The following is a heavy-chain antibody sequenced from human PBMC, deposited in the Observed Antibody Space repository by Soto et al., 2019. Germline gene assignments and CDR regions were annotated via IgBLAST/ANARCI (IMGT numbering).Heavy chain of an antibody. V-gene: IGHV3-23*01. CDR2: INVRDDNT. D-gene: IGHD6-19*01. CDR1: GFTFSSYA. CDR3: AKDRYGPMADYLDY. J-gene: IGHJ4*02. Sequence: EVQLLESGGGLVQPGGSLRLSCAASGFTFSSYAMTWVRQAPGKGLEWVSAINVRDDNTYYADSVKGLFTISRDNSKTTLYLQMSSLTAEDTAVYYCAKDRYGPMADYLDYWGQGTLVNVSS.